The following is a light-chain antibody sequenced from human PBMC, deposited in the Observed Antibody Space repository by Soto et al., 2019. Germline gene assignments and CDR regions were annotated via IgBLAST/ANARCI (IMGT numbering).Light chain of an antibody. CDR1: SSNIGSNYD. Sequence: QSVLTQPPSVSGAPGQRVTISCTGSSSNIGSNYDVHWYQQLPGRAPRLLIYGNRIRPSGVPDRISGSKSGTSASLAITGLQVEDEADYYCQSYDSRLSGVVFGGGTKLTVL. CDR2: GNR. CDR3: QSYDSRLSGVV. V-gene: IGLV1-40*01. J-gene: IGLJ2*01.